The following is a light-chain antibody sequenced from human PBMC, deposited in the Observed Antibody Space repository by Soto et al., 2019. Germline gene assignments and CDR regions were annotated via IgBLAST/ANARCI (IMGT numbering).Light chain of an antibody. CDR1: QIITTW. Sequence: DIQMTQSPSTLSATVGDRVTITCRASQIITTWLAWYQQKPGKAPKLLIYDASTLKRGVPSRFSVSGSGTEFTLTISSQHPDDFATYYCQQYHTYTRTVGQGTKVDIK. CDR2: DAS. CDR3: QQYHTYTRT. J-gene: IGKJ1*01. V-gene: IGKV1-5*01.